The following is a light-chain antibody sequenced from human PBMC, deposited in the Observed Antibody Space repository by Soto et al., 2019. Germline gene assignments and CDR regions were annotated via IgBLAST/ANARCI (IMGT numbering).Light chain of an antibody. Sequence: IVLTESTCTLSLSPGESAPLSCRASQSVSNNYLAWYQQKPGQAPRLLIYDASNRATGIPARFSGSGSGTDFTLTISSLEPEDFAVYYCQQRSNWPPLTFGQGTRLENK. CDR2: DAS. V-gene: IGKV3-11*01. CDR3: QQRSNWPPLT. CDR1: QSVSNNY. J-gene: IGKJ5*01.